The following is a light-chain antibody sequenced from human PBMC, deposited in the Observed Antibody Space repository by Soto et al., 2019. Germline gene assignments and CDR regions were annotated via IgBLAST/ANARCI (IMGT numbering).Light chain of an antibody. Sequence: DIQMTQSPSTLSASVGDRVTITCRASQSISSWLAWYQQKPGKAPKLLIYDASSWESGVPSRFRGSGSGTEFSLTISSLQPDDFATYYCQPYNSYPLPFGGGTNVDIK. V-gene: IGKV1-5*01. CDR2: DAS. CDR1: QSISSW. CDR3: QPYNSYPLP. J-gene: IGKJ4*01.